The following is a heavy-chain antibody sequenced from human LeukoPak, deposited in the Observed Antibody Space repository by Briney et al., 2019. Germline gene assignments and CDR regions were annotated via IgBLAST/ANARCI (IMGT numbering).Heavy chain of an antibody. CDR3: ANPPRGYSYGYFFDY. CDR2: TIPIFGTA. CDR1: GGTFSSYA. Sequence: GASVKVSCKASGGTFSSYAISWVRQAPGQGLEWMGGTIPIFGTANYAQKFQGRVTITADESTSTAYMELSSLRSEDTAVYYCANPPRGYSYGYFFDYWGQGTLVTVSS. J-gene: IGHJ4*02. V-gene: IGHV1-69*13. D-gene: IGHD5-18*01.